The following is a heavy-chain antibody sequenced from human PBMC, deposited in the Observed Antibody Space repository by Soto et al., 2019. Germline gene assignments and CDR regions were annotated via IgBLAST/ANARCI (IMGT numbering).Heavy chain of an antibody. CDR1: GFTFRTYW. CDR3: VRDGSTSWYSYDYHGMDV. J-gene: IGHJ6*02. V-gene: IGHV3-7*03. Sequence: EVKLVESGGGLVQPGGSLRLSCAASGFTFRTYWLSWVRQVPGNGLEWVANINLDGSEKNYVDSVKGRFTISRDNARNALFLQMSSLRAEGTALYSCVRDGSTSWYSYDYHGMDVWGQGTTVTVSS. CDR2: INLDGSEK. D-gene: IGHD5-18*01.